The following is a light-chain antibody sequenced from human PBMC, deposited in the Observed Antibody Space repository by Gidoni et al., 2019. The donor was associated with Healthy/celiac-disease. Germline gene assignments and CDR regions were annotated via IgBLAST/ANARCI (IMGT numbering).Light chain of an antibody. CDR1: ISNC. J-gene: IGKJ3*01. Sequence: ISNCLNWYQQKPGKAPTLLIYDASNLATGVPSRFSGSGSGTDFTFTISSLQPDDIATYYCQHYDNRPPFTFGPGTKVEIK. V-gene: IGKV1-33*01. CDR2: DAS. CDR3: QHYDNRPPFT.